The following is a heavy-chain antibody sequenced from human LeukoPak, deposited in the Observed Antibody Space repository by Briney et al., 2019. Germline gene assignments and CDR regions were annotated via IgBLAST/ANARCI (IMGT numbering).Heavy chain of an antibody. D-gene: IGHD4-17*01. CDR3: TTDLMMTTVPY. Sequence: PGGSLRLSCGASGLTVSSYGMSWVRQAPGKGLEWVGRIKSKTDGGTTDYAAPVKGRFSISRDDSKNTLYLQMNSLKAEDTAVYYCTTDLMMTTVPYWGQGTLVTVSS. CDR2: IKSKTDGGTT. J-gene: IGHJ4*02. V-gene: IGHV3-15*01. CDR1: GLTVSSYG.